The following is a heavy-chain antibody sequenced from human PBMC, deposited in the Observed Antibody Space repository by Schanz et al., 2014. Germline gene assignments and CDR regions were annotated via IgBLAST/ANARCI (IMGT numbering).Heavy chain of an antibody. V-gene: IGHV4-34*01. Sequence: QVQLQQWGAGLLKPSETLSLTCAFSGGSFSGYWWTWVRQSPGKGLEWIGEVNHGGYTNYNPSLKGRATVSVDMSKRQFSLGLSSVTAADTAAYYCATWSGTRLFHNWGQGTLVTVSS. CDR3: ATWSGTRLFHN. CDR1: GGSFSGYW. CDR2: VNHGGYT. D-gene: IGHD1-7*01. J-gene: IGHJ4*02.